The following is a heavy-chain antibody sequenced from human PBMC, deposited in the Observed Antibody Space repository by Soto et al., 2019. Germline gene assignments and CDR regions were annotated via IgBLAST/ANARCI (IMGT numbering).Heavy chain of an antibody. CDR1: GFTFSDYY. Sequence: QVQLVESGGGLVKPGGALRLSCAASGFTFSDYYMSWIRQAPGKGLEWVSYISSSGSTIYYADSVKGRFTSSRDNAKNSLYLQMNSLRAEDTAVYYCARDGAAADLRQKRRFDYWGQGTLVTVSS. CDR2: ISSSGSTI. J-gene: IGHJ4*02. V-gene: IGHV3-11*01. D-gene: IGHD6-13*01. CDR3: ARDGAAADLRQKRRFDY.